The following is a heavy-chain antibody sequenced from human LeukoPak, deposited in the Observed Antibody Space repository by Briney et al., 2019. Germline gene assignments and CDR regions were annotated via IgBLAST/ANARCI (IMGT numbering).Heavy chain of an antibody. J-gene: IGHJ3*01. D-gene: IGHD3-22*01. CDR3: AKAPYLSSGS. V-gene: IGHV4-34*01. CDR1: GGSFSGYY. Sequence: PSETLSLTCAVYGGSFSGYYWGWIRQPPGKGLEWIGEIDHSGTTNYNPSLKSRVTISLDTSKNQFSLILSSVTAADTAVYYCAKAPYLSSGSWGQGTMVTVSS. CDR2: IDHSGTT.